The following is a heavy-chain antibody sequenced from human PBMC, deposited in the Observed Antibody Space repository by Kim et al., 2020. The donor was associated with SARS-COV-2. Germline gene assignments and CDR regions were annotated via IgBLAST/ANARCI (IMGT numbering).Heavy chain of an antibody. J-gene: IGHJ4*02. Sequence: SSQKFQGRVALTWDTSGSTDYMRLSSLRSEDTAVYYCARGDILTGLVTDYWGQGTLVTVSS. CDR3: ARGDILTGLVTDY. V-gene: IGHV1-3*01. D-gene: IGHD3-9*01.